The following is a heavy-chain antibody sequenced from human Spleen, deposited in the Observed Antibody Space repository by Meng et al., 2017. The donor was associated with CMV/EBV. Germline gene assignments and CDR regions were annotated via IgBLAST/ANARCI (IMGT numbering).Heavy chain of an antibody. J-gene: IGHJ6*02. CDR3: ARGYCSSTSCYFLGYYYYGMDV. V-gene: IGHV1-69*10. D-gene: IGHD2-2*01. Sequence: YAISWVRQAPGQGLEWMGGIIPILGIANYAQKFQGRVTITADKSTSTAYMELSSLRSEDTAVYYCARGYCSSTSCYFLGYYYYGMDVWGQGTTVTVS. CDR2: IIPILGIA. CDR1: YA.